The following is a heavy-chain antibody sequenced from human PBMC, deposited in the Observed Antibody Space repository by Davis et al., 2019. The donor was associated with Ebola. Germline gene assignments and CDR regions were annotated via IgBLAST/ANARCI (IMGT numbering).Heavy chain of an antibody. Sequence: GESLKISCQGSGYTFSRHWIGWVRQMPGKGLEWMGIIYPGDSDTRYSPSFQGQVTISADKSISTAYLQWSSLKASDTAMYYCARQGSVYQLLQRTFDTWGQGTMVTVSS. CDR3: ARQGSVYQLLQRTFDT. V-gene: IGHV5-51*01. D-gene: IGHD2-2*01. CDR2: IYPGDSDT. J-gene: IGHJ3*02. CDR1: GYTFSRHW.